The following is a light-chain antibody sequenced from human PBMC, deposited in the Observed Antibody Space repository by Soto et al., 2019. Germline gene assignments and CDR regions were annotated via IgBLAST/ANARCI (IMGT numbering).Light chain of an antibody. CDR3: QQYNNYFWA. J-gene: IGKJ1*01. V-gene: IGKV1-5*01. CDR1: QSIANW. Sequence: IHMTHSPSTLSASGVDRVTMTCLASQSIANWVALDQQKPGKAPKLLIYDGSSLASGVPSRFSGSGSGTEFTLTISSLQPDDLATYYCQQYNNYFWAFGQGTKVDI. CDR2: DGS.